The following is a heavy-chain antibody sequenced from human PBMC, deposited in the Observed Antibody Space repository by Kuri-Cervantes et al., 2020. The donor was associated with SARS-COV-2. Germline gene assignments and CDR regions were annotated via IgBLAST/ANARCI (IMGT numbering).Heavy chain of an antibody. D-gene: IGHD2-2*01. CDR3: SDEVVPAARGYYYYYMDV. CDR2: ISSSSSYI. V-gene: IGHV3-21*01. Sequence: GESLKISCAASGITFSSYSMNWARQAPGKGLEWVSSISSSSSYIYYADSVKGRFTISRDNAKNSLYLQMNSLRAEDTAVYYCSDEVVPAARGYYYYYMDVWGKGTTVTVSS. J-gene: IGHJ6*03. CDR1: GITFSSYS.